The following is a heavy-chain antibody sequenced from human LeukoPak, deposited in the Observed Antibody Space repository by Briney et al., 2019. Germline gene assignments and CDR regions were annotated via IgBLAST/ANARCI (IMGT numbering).Heavy chain of an antibody. V-gene: IGHV3-7*01. Sequence: GGSLRLSCAASGFTFSSYWMSWVRQAPGKGLEWVANIKQDGSEKYYVDSVKGRFTISRDNAKNSLYLQMNSLSAEDTAVYYCARGSIRYSSGWYLGYWGQGTLVTVSS. CDR2: IKQDGSEK. CDR3: ARGSIRYSSGWYLGY. CDR1: GFTFSSYW. D-gene: IGHD6-19*01. J-gene: IGHJ4*02.